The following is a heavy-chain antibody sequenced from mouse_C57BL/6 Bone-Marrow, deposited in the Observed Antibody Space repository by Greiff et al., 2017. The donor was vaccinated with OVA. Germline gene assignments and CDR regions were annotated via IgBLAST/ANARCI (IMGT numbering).Heavy chain of an antibody. V-gene: IGHV1-9*01. D-gene: IGHD2-3*01. CDR3: ARRGGFYDGYYVCYWYFDV. J-gene: IGHJ1*03. CDR2: ILPGSGST. CDR1: GYTFTGYW. Sequence: VQLQQSGAELMKPGASVKLSCKATGYTFTGYWIEWVKQRPGHGLEWIGEILPGSGSTNYNEKFKGKATFTADTSSNTAYMQLSSLTTEDSAIYYCARRGGFYDGYYVCYWYFDVWGTGTTVTVSS.